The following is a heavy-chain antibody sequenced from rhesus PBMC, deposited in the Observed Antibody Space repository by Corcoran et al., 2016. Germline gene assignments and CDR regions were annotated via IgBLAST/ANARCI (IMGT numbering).Heavy chain of an antibody. D-gene: IGHD1-44*01. Sequence: DVQLVESGGGLVKPGGSLRLSCVASGFTFCSYEMHWVRQAPGKGREGGSVISERGGPTDYAEAVKGRFTISRDNAKNSRFLKRNSLRAEDTAVYYCTRAKYNWGQGVVVTVSS. CDR2: ISERGGPT. J-gene: IGHJ6*01. CDR3: TRAKYN. CDR1: GFTFCSYE. V-gene: IGHV3-100*02.